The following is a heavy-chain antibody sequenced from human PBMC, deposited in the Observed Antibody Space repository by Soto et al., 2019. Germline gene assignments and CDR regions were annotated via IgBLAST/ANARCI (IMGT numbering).Heavy chain of an antibody. D-gene: IGHD1-26*01. CDR2: ISYDGSNK. J-gene: IGHJ6*02. CDR3: ARDPSGSYSSFYYYYYGMDV. V-gene: IGHV3-30-3*01. Sequence: GGSPRLSCAACGFPFSSYAMHWVRQAPGKGLEWVAVISYDGSNKYYADSVKGRFTISRDNSKNTLYLQMNSLRAEDTAVYYCARDPSGSYSSFYYYYYGMDVWGQGTTVTVSS. CDR1: GFPFSSYA.